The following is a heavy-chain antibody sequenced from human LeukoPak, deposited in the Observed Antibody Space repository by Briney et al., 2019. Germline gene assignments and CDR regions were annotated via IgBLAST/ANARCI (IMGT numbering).Heavy chain of an antibody. D-gene: IGHD3-22*01. CDR3: AKDGLDSSGYYSY. CDR2: INGIGTSL. CDR1: GFSFDFSGYA. V-gene: IGHV3-23*01. Sequence: GGSLRLSCAASGFSFDFSGYAMSWVRQAPGKGLEWVSGINGIGTSLYYADSVKGRFTISRDNSKNTLYLQMNSLRAEDTAVYYCAKDGLDSSGYYSYWGQGTLVTVSS. J-gene: IGHJ4*02.